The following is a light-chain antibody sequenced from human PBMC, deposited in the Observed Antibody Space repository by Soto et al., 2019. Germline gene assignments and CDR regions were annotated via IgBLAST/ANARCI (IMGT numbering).Light chain of an antibody. CDR3: QQYNSYIT. V-gene: IGKV1-5*01. Sequence: DIQMTQSPSTLSASVGDSVTITCRASQSISSWLAWYQQKPGKAPKLLIYDASSLESGVPSRFSGSGSGTEFTLTISSLQPDEFATYYCQQYNSYITFGQGTKVDI. CDR2: DAS. J-gene: IGKJ1*01. CDR1: QSISSW.